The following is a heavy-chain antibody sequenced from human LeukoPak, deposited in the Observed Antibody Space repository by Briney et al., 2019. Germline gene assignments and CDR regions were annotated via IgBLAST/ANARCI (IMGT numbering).Heavy chain of an antibody. CDR3: ARRVYSSSFGRWFDP. D-gene: IGHD6-13*01. V-gene: IGHV4-39*01. CDR2: IYYSGST. CDR1: GGSISSSSYY. Sequence: SETPSLTCTVSGGSISSSSYYWGWIRQPPGKGLEWIGSIYYSGSTYYNPSLKSRVTISVDTSKNQFSLKLSSVTAADTAVYYCARRVYSSSFGRWFDPWGQGTLVTVSS. J-gene: IGHJ5*02.